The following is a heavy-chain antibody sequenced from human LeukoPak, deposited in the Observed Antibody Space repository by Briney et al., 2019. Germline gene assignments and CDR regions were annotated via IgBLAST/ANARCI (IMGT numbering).Heavy chain of an antibody. J-gene: IGHJ5*02. CDR1: GGSTSSGGYS. Sequence: PSETLSLTCAVSGGSTSSGGYSWSWIRQPPGKGLEWIGYIYHSGSTYYNPSLKSRVTISVDRSKNQFSLKLSSVTAADTAVYYCARVGGQGFDPWGQGTLVTVSS. D-gene: IGHD3-16*01. V-gene: IGHV4-30-2*01. CDR2: IYHSGST. CDR3: ARVGGQGFDP.